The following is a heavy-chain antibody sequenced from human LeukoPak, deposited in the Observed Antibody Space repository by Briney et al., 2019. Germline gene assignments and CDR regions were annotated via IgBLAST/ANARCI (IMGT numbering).Heavy chain of an antibody. CDR3: ARALLWFGELTHYYYYGMDV. Sequence: SETLSLTCTVSLDSTTSNFWSWVRQPPGKGLEWIGYIYYSGSTYYNPSLKSRVTISVDTSKNQFSLKLSSVTAADTAVYYCARALLWFGELTHYYYYGMDVWGQGTTVTVSS. CDR2: IYYSGST. D-gene: IGHD3-10*01. J-gene: IGHJ6*02. V-gene: IGHV4-30-4*01. CDR1: LDSTTSNF.